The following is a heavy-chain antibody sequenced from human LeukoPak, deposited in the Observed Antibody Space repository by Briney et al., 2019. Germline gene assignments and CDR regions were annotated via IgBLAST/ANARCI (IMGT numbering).Heavy chain of an antibody. CDR3: AREHNGDYVDY. V-gene: IGHV3-53*01. J-gene: IGHJ4*02. D-gene: IGHD4-17*01. CDR2: IYSGGTT. Sequence: GGSLRLSCAPSGFTVSSNSMSWVRQAPGKGLEWVSVIYSGGTTYYADSVKGRFTISRDNSKNTLYLQMNSLRAEDTAVYYCAREHNGDYVDYWGQGTLVTVSS. CDR1: GFTVSSNS.